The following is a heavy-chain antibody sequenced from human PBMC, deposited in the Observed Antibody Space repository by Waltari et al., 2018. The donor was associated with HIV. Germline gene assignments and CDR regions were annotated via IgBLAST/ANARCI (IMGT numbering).Heavy chain of an antibody. V-gene: IGHV4-34*01. CDR2: INHSGST. CDR3: ARHPRIRYFDWLSTYYYYYYGMDV. D-gene: IGHD3-9*01. CDR1: GGSFSGYY. Sequence: QVQLQQWGAGLLQPSETLSLTCAVYGGSFSGYYWSCIRPPPRKGLKVRGEINHSGSTNYNPSLKSRVTISVDTSKNQFSLKLSSVTAADTAVYYCARHPRIRYFDWLSTYYYYYYGMDVWGQGTTVTVSS. J-gene: IGHJ6*02.